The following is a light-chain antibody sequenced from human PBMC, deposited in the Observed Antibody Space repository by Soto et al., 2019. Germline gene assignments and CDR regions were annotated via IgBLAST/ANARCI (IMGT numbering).Light chain of an antibody. CDR1: QNIRGS. CDR3: HQYDNAPQT. Sequence: EVVMKQSPASLSASPGERVTLSCRASQNIRGSLAWYQQRPGQAPRLLIYDASTRATGIPPRFSGSGSGTDFSLTISRLEPEDFAVYYCHQYDNAPQTFGQGTKVDIK. CDR2: DAS. J-gene: IGKJ2*01. V-gene: IGKV3-15*01.